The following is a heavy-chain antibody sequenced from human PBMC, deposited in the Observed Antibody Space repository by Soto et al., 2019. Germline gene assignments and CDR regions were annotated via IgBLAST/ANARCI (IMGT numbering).Heavy chain of an antibody. CDR2: IIPIFGTA. Sequence: ASVKVSCKASGGTFSSYAISWVRQAPGQGLEWMGGIIPIFGTANYAQKFQGRVTITADESTSTAYMELSSLRSEDTAVYYCAQIAAAGTARFDYWGQGTLVTVSS. D-gene: IGHD6-13*01. J-gene: IGHJ4*02. CDR3: AQIAAAGTARFDY. V-gene: IGHV1-69*13. CDR1: GGTFSSYA.